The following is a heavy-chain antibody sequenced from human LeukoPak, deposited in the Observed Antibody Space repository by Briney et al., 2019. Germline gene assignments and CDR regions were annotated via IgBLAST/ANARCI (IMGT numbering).Heavy chain of an antibody. D-gene: IGHD1-7*01. J-gene: IGHJ6*02. CDR2: TVSEIDGGTT. CDR3: TTDEDWNYARKDV. Sequence: GGSLRLSCAASGFTFNYAWMSWVRQIPGKGLEWVGQTVSEIDGGTTDYAAPVKGRFTISRDDSKSTLYLQMNSLKIEDTAVYYCTTDEDWNYARKDVWGQGATVIVSS. V-gene: IGHV3-15*04. CDR1: GFTFNYAW.